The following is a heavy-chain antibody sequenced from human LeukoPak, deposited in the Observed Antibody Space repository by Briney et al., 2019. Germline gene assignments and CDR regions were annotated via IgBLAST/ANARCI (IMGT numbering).Heavy chain of an antibody. CDR1: GYTFTSYG. V-gene: IGHV7-4-1*02. J-gene: IGHJ4*02. CDR3: ARGSYSSSWF. Sequence: GASVKVSCKASGYTFTSYGISWVRQAPGQGLEWMGWINTNTGNPTYAQGFTGRFVFSLDTSVSTAYLQISSLRAEDTAVYYCARGSYSSSWFWGQGTLVTVSS. D-gene: IGHD6-13*01. CDR2: INTNTGNP.